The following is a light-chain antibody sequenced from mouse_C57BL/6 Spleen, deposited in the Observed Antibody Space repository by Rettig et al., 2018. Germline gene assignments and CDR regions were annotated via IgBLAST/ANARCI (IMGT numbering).Light chain of an antibody. CDR2: LAS. Sequence: DIVMTQSQKFMSTSVGDRVSITCKASQNVRTAVAWYQQKPGQSPKALIYLASNRHTGVPDRFTGSGSGTDFTLTISNVQSEDLADYFCLQHWNYPLTFGAGTKLEL. J-gene: IGKJ5*01. CDR3: LQHWNYPLT. V-gene: IGKV6-14*01. CDR1: QNVRTA.